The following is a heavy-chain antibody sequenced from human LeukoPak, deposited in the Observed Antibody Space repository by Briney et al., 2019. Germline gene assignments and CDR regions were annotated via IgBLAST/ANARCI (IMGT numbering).Heavy chain of an antibody. CDR1: GFTFSDYY. CDR2: ISSSGSTI. J-gene: IGHJ4*02. CDR3: ARSHWTMTTRSPFDY. Sequence: GGSLRLSCAASGFTFSDYYMSWIRQAPGKGLEWVSYISSSGSTIYYADSVKGRFTISRDNAKNSLYLQMNSLRAEDTAVYYCARSHWTMTTRSPFDYWGQGTLVTVSS. D-gene: IGHD4-17*01. V-gene: IGHV3-11*01.